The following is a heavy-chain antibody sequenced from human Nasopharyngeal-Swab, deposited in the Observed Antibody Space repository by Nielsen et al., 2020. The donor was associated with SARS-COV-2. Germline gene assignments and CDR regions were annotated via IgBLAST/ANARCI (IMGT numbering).Heavy chain of an antibody. CDR1: GFTFSSYW. D-gene: IGHD3-3*01. CDR2: IKQDGGEK. J-gene: IGHJ6*02. Sequence: GGSLRLSCAASGFTFSSYWMSWVRQAPGKGLEWVANIKQDGGEKYYVDSVKGRFTISRDNAKNSLYLQMNSLRAEDTAVYYCARDGLDYDFWSAYFMDVWGQGTTVTVSS. CDR3: ARDGLDYDFWSAYFMDV. V-gene: IGHV3-7*01.